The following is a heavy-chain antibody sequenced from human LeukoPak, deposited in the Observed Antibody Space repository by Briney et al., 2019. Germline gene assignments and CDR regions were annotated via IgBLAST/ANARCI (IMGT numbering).Heavy chain of an antibody. J-gene: IGHJ3*01. Sequence: GGSLRLSCVASGFSFSSYSINWVRQAPGKGLEWVSCITGSGDSIYYADSVKGRFTISRDDARNTLFLQMNSLRAEDTAVYYCARSRDSSGYPDAFDFWGQGTMVTVST. D-gene: IGHD3-22*01. CDR3: ARSRDSSGYPDAFDF. CDR2: ITGSGDSI. V-gene: IGHV3-21*01. CDR1: GFSFSSYS.